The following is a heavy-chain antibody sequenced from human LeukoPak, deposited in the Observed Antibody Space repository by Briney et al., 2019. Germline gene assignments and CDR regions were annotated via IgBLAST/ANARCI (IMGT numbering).Heavy chain of an antibody. Sequence: PSETLSLTCTVSGGSISSSSYYWGWIRQPPGKGLEWIGSIYYSGSTYYSPSLKSRVTISVDTSKNQFSLKLSSVTAADTAVYYCERFAGSTFDHWGQGTLVTVSS. J-gene: IGHJ4*02. D-gene: IGHD3-16*01. CDR2: IYYSGST. CDR3: ERFAGSTFDH. CDR1: GGSISSSSYY. V-gene: IGHV4-39*07.